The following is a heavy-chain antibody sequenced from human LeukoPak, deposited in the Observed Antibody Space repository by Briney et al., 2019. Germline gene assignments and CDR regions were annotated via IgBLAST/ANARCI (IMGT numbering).Heavy chain of an antibody. CDR1: GFTFSNAW. Sequence: GGSLRLSCAASGFTFSNAWMSWVRQAPGKGLEWVGRIKSKTDGGTTDYAAPVKGRFTISRDDSKNTLYLQMSSLKTEDTAVYYCTTGYYGWGSYRGYYYGMDVWGQGTTVTVSS. CDR2: IKSKTDGGTT. J-gene: IGHJ6*02. CDR3: TTGYYGWGSYRGYYYGMDV. V-gene: IGHV3-15*01. D-gene: IGHD3-10*01.